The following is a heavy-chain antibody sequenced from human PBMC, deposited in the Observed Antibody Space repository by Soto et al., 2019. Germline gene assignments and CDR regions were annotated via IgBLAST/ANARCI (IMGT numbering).Heavy chain of an antibody. D-gene: IGHD6-19*01. V-gene: IGHV3-30*18. J-gene: IGHJ4*02. CDR2: ISYDGSNK. Sequence: HPGGSLRLSCAASGFTFSSYGMHWVRQAPGKGLEWVAVISYDGSNKYYADSVKGRFTISRDNSKNTLYLQMNSLRAEDTAVYYCAKDTTLWQWPYVGYFDYWGQGTLVTVSS. CDR3: AKDTTLWQWPYVGYFDY. CDR1: GFTFSSYG.